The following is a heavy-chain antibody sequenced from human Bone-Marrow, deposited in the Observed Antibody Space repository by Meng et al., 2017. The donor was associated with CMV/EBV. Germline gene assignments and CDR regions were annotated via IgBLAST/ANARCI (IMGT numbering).Heavy chain of an antibody. Sequence: GESLKISCAASRFTFSSFAMHWVRQAPGKGLEWVAFISYDGSNKYYADSVKGRFTISRDNSKNTLYMEMNSLRAEDTAVYYCAAATRSWTVWGQGTLVTVSS. J-gene: IGHJ4*02. V-gene: IGHV3-30-3*01. CDR2: ISYDGSNK. CDR1: RFTFSSFA. CDR3: AAATRSWTV. D-gene: IGHD2-15*01.